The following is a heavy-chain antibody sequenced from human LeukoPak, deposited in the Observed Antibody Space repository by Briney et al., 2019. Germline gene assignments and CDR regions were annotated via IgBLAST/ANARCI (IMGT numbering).Heavy chain of an antibody. J-gene: IGHJ4*02. Sequence: KPSETLSLTCTVSGDSFSSYFWSWIRQPAGKGLEWIGRMYTSGITNSNPSLKSRVTMSVVTSKNQFTLNLTSVTAADTAVYYCAREITGTRGVDYWGQGILVTVSS. CDR2: MYTSGIT. CDR3: AREITGTRGVDY. D-gene: IGHD1-7*01. V-gene: IGHV4-4*07. CDR1: GDSFSSYF.